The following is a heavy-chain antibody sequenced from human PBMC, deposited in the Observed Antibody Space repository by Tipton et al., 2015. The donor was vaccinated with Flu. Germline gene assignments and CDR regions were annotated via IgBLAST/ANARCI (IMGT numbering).Heavy chain of an antibody. CDR1: GGSISSSSYY. V-gene: IGHV4-61*05. CDR3: ARYSSSWSHYGMDV. CDR2: IYTSGST. Sequence: GLVKPSETLSLTCTVSGGSISSSSYYWGWIRQPPGKGLEWIGRIYTSGSTNYNPSLKSRVTMSVDTSKNQFSLKLSSVTAADTAVYYCARYSSSWSHYGMDVWGQGTTVTVSS. D-gene: IGHD6-13*01. J-gene: IGHJ6*02.